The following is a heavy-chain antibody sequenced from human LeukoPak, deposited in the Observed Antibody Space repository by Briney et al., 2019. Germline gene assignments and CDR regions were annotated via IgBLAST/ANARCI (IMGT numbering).Heavy chain of an antibody. Sequence: ASVKVSCTASGSTFTSYGISWVRQAPGQGLEWMGWISAYNGNTTYAQTLQGRVTMTTDTSTSTAYMELRSLRSDDTAVYYCARDLRPAYCSGGSCYDPSWFDPWGQGTLVTVSS. CDR3: ARDLRPAYCSGGSCYDPSWFDP. V-gene: IGHV1-18*01. J-gene: IGHJ5*02. D-gene: IGHD2-15*01. CDR2: ISAYNGNT. CDR1: GSTFTSYG.